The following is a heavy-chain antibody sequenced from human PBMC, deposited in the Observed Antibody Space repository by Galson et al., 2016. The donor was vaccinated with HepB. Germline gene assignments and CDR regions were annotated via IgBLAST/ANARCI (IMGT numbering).Heavy chain of an antibody. D-gene: IGHD2-2*01. V-gene: IGHV3-23*01. CDR3: VQGSTAPAV. J-gene: IGHJ6*04. Sequence: SLRLSCAASGFTFRDYGMTWVRQAPGKGLEVVSSISRSGDSTDYADSVKGRFTISRDNSKNTLYLQMNSLRAEDTALYYCVQGSTAPAVWGKGTTVTVSS. CDR1: GFTFRDYG. CDR2: ISRSGDST.